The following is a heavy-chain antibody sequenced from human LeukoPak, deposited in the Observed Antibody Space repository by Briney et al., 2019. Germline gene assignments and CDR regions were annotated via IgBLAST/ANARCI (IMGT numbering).Heavy chain of an antibody. CDR1: GFTFSSYW. Sequence: GGSLRLSCAASGFTFSSYWMSWVRRAPGKGLEWVANIKQDGSEKYYVDSVKGRFTISRDNAKNSLYLQMNSLRAEDTAVYYCARDPVGGYSYGYPGRYYYYYYGMDVWGQGTTVTVSS. CDR3: ARDPVGGYSYGYPGRYYYYYYGMDV. J-gene: IGHJ6*02. V-gene: IGHV3-7*01. D-gene: IGHD5-18*01. CDR2: IKQDGSEK.